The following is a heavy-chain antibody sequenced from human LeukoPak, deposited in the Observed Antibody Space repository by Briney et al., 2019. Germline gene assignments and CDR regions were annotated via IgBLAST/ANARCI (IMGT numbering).Heavy chain of an antibody. V-gene: IGHV3-74*01. CDR1: GFTFSNYL. CDR2: INSDESHT. D-gene: IGHD2-8*01. Sequence: PGGSLRLSCAASGFTFSNYLMHWVRQAPGKGLVWVSRINSDESHTNNYADSVKGRLTISRDNAKNTLYLEMNSLRAEDTGVYFCGRGGNGIDIWGQGTTVIVSS. CDR3: GRGGNGIDI. J-gene: IGHJ3*02.